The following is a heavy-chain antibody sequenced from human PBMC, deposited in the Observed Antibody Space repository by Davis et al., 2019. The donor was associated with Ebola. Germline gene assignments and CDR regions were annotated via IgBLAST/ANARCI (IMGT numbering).Heavy chain of an antibody. CDR3: AKDLKGHDAFDI. CDR2: ISYDGSNK. Sequence: GGSLRLSCGASGITFSRHPMNWVRQAPGKGLEWVALISYDGSNKYYADSVKGRFTISRDNSKNTLYLQMNSLRAEDTAVYYCAKDLKGHDAFDIWGQGTMVTVSS. V-gene: IGHV3-30-3*01. CDR1: GITFSRHP. J-gene: IGHJ3*02.